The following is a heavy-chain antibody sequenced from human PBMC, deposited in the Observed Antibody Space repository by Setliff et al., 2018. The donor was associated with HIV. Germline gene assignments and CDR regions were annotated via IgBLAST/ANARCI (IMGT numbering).Heavy chain of an antibody. V-gene: IGHV1-18*01. CDR1: GDTNPSDA. Sequence: ASVKVSCKASGDTNPSDAISWVRQAPGQGLEWMGWISGYNGNTKYAQNMQGRITMTEDTSTDTAYMELGSLRSEDTAVYYCATGIRVTGSDYFDYWGQGTLVTVSS. D-gene: IGHD3-10*01. J-gene: IGHJ4*02. CDR2: ISGYNGNT. CDR3: ATGIRVTGSDYFDY.